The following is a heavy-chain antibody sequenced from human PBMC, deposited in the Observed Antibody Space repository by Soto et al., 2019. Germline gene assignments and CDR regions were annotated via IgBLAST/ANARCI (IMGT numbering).Heavy chain of an antibody. CDR3: ATYEMVGAGRGR. Sequence: QVQLQESGPRLVKPSETLSLTCSVSGASISSNHWTWIRQPPGKGLEWIGCMYDSVTTRYDSFFKGRVSISIDTAKNQFSLNLSSVTAADTAVYYCATYEMVGAGRGRGGQGNLVTVSS. J-gene: IGHJ4*02. CDR1: GASISSNH. D-gene: IGHD2-15*01. V-gene: IGHV4-59*01. CDR2: MYDSVTT.